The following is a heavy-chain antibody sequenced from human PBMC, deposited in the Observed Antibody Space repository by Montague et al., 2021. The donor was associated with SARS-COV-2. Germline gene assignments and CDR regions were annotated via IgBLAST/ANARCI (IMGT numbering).Heavy chain of an antibody. CDR1: GASISRSDYY. CDR2: IHYIGHT. V-gene: IGHV4-39*01. CDR3: ARLLPDGTVVATDIPFDA. D-gene: IGHD2-21*02. J-gene: IGHJ4*02. Sequence: SETLSLTCNVSGASISRSDYYWAWIRQPPGKGLELIGSIHYIGHTYYNPSLESRVTISVDTSENQFSLKLRSVIAADTAVHYCARLLPDGTVVATDIPFDAWGQGTMVTVSS.